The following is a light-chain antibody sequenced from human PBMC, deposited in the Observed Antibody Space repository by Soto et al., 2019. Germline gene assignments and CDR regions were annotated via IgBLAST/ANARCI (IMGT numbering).Light chain of an antibody. CDR2: GNS. V-gene: IGLV1-40*01. J-gene: IGLJ1*01. Sequence: QSVLTQPPSVSGAPGQRVTISCTGSSSNIGAGYDVHWYQQLRGTAPKLLIYGNSNRPSGVPDRFSGSKSGTSASLAITGLQAEDEADYYCQSYDSSLSAYVFGTGTKVTVL. CDR3: QSYDSSLSAYV. CDR1: SSNIGAGYD.